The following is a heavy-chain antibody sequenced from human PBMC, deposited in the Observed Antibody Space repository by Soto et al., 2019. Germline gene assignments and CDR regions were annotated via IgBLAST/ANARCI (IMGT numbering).Heavy chain of an antibody. Sequence: PGGSLRLSCRVSVSGSMSSASEVSWGHQAPGKGLEWVYYIRGAAATICYADSVQCRFLISMDNTEKSVYLQMNSLGVEDTGRYSCAVSPGMSRGSLIHFDSWGQGTLVTVCS. V-gene: IGHV3-11*04. J-gene: IGHJ4*02. CDR1: GSMSSASE. D-gene: IGHD1-26*01. CDR3: AVSPGMSRGSLIHFDS. CDR2: IRGAAATI.